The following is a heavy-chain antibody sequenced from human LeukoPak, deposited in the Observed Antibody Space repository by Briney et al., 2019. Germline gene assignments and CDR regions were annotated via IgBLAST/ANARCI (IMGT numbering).Heavy chain of an antibody. CDR3: ARAGWGDDYWSGSTINWVDP. Sequence: PSDTLSLTCTVSGGSITIHYWSWIRQPPGKGLEWIGYIYDGRNTKYNASLKSRVTISADTSKNQFSLQLRSVTAADTAVYYCARAGWGDDYWSGSTINWVDPWGQGTVITVSS. CDR1: GGSITIHY. D-gene: IGHD3-3*01. V-gene: IGHV4-59*11. J-gene: IGHJ5*02. CDR2: IYDGRNT.